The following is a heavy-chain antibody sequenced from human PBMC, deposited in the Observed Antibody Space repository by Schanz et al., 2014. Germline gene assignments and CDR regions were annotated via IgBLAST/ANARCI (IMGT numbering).Heavy chain of an antibody. V-gene: IGHV3-20*04. CDR2: MSWNAGSL. CDR3: AREDCSATSCYFRY. J-gene: IGHJ4*02. CDR1: GFGFDDYA. D-gene: IGHD2-21*01. Sequence: EVQLVESGGGVVRPGGSLRLSCAASGFGFDDYAMHWVRQAPGKGLEWVSGMSWNAGSLGYGDSVKGRFTISRDNAKNSLYLQMNTLRAEDTAVYYCAREDCSATSCYFRYWGQGTLVTVSS.